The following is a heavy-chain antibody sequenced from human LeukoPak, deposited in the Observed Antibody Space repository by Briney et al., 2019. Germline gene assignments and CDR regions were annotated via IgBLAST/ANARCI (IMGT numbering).Heavy chain of an antibody. CDR1: GYTFTGYY. CDR3: ARGIDSASPPLGTFEI. CDR2: INPNSGGT. D-gene: IGHD1-26*01. V-gene: IGHV1-2*02. J-gene: IGHJ3*02. Sequence: ASVKVSCKASGYTFTGYYMHWVRQAPGQGLEWMGWINPNSGGTNYEQKLQGRVTMTRDTSTSTVYMELRSLRSDDTAVYYCARGIDSASPPLGTFEIWGQGTMVTVSS.